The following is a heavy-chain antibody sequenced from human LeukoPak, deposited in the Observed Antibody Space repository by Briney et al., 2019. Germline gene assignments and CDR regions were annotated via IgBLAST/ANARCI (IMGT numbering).Heavy chain of an antibody. CDR2: LYYSGST. CDR3: AKHDYGDLDAFDI. CDR1: GGSISRYY. J-gene: IGHJ3*02. D-gene: IGHD4-17*01. V-gene: IGHV4-59*01. Sequence: SETLSLTCTVSGGSISRYYWSSIRQPPGKGLEWIGCLYYSGSTNYNPSLKSRVTISVDTSKNQFSLKLSSVTAADTAVYYCAKHDYGDLDAFDIWGQGTTVTVSS.